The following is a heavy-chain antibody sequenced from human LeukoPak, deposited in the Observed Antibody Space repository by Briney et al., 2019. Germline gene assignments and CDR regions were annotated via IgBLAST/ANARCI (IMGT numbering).Heavy chain of an antibody. Sequence: GGSLRLSCAASGFTFDDYAMHWVRQAPGKGLEWVSGISWNSGSIGYADSVKGRFTISRDSAKNSLYLQMNSLRAEDTALYYCAKDMRSKSYYYYGMDVWGQGTTVTVSS. CDR1: GFTFDDYA. J-gene: IGHJ6*02. D-gene: IGHD4-11*01. CDR3: AKDMRSKSYYYYGMDV. CDR2: ISWNSGSI. V-gene: IGHV3-9*01.